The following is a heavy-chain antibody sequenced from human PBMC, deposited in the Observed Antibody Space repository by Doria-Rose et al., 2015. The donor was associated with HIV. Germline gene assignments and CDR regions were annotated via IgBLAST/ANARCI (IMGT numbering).Heavy chain of an antibody. J-gene: IGHJ4*02. CDR2: IDHSGST. Sequence: QVQLQESGPGLVKPSGTLSLTCAVSGGSISSSHWWSWVRQPPGKGLEWIGEIDHSGSTNYTQSLTIEVTISLDNSKTQFSLKLRSVTAADTAVYFCTRARFVVETASSYFDYWGQGTLVTVSS. CDR1: GGSISSSHW. V-gene: IGHV4-4*02. D-gene: IGHD2-21*02. CDR3: TRARFVVETASSYFDY.